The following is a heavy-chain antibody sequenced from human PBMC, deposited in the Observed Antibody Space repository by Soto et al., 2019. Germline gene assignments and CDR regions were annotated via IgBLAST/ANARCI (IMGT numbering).Heavy chain of an antibody. Sequence: SETLSLTCTVSGGSIVSGDYYWIWIRQPPGKGLEWIGYIYYSGSTYYNPSLKSRVTISVDTSKNQFSLKLSSVTAADTAVYYCAREGRFLEWLSGFDYWGQGTLVTVSS. D-gene: IGHD3-3*01. CDR1: GGSIVSGDYY. CDR3: AREGRFLEWLSGFDY. J-gene: IGHJ4*02. V-gene: IGHV4-30-4*01. CDR2: IYYSGST.